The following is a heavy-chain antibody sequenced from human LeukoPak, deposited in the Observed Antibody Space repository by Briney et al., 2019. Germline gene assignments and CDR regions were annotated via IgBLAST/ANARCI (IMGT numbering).Heavy chain of an antibody. V-gene: IGHV3-21*01. CDR2: ITSSGTYF. CDR3: AELGITMIGGV. D-gene: IGHD3-10*02. Sequence: PGGSLRLSCAASGFTFSNYNMNWVRQAPGKAMEWVSSITSSGTYFFYADSVKGRFTISRDNAENSLYLQMNSLRAEDTAVYYCAELGITMIGGVWGKGTTVTISS. J-gene: IGHJ6*04. CDR1: GFTFSNYN.